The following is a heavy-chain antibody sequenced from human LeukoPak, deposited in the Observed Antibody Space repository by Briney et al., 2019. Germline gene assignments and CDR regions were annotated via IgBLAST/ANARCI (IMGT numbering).Heavy chain of an antibody. Sequence: SETLSLTCTVSGGSISSSSYYWGWIRQPPGKGLEWIGYIYYSGSTNYNPSLKSRVIISVDTSKNQFSLKLSSVTAADTAVYYCARAGFLAHFDYWGQGTLVTVSS. CDR2: IYYSGST. CDR1: GGSISSSSYY. V-gene: IGHV4-61*05. J-gene: IGHJ4*02. CDR3: ARAGFLAHFDY. D-gene: IGHD3-3*01.